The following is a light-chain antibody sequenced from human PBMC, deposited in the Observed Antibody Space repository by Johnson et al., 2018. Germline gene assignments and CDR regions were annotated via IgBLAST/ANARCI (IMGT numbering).Light chain of an antibody. CDR2: DNN. CDR3: GTWDSSLSAGNG. CDR1: SSNIGNNY. V-gene: IGLV1-51*01. Sequence: QSVLTQPPSVSAAPGQKVTISCSGSSSNIGNNYVSWYQQLPGTAPQLLIYDNNNRHSGIPDRFSGSKSGTSATLDITGLQTGDEADYYCGTWDSSLSAGNGFGTGTKVTVL. J-gene: IGLJ1*01.